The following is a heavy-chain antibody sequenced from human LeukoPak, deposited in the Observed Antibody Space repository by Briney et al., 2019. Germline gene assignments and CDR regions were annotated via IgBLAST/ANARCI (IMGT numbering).Heavy chain of an antibody. Sequence: PGGSLRLSCAASGFTFSSYAMSWVRQAPGKGLEWVSAISGSGGSTYYADSVKGRFTISRDNSKNTLYLQMNSLRAEDTAVYYCAKGYGSGSYYPGHIDYWGQGTPVTVSS. CDR3: AKGYGSGSYYPGHIDY. J-gene: IGHJ4*02. CDR1: GFTFSSYA. CDR2: ISGSGGST. V-gene: IGHV3-23*01. D-gene: IGHD3-10*01.